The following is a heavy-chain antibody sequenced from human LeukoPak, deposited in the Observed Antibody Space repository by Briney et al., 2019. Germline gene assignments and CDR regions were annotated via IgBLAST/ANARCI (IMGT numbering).Heavy chain of an antibody. CDR1: GFTFSSYA. J-gene: IGHJ4*02. CDR3: AKGSGDFWSGYYTHLSFDY. Sequence: GGSLRLSCAASGFTFSSYAMSWVRQAPGKGLEWVSAISGSGGSTYYADSVKGRFTISRDNSKNTLYLQMNSLRAEDTAVYYCAKGSGDFWSGYYTHLSFDYWGQGTLVTVSS. D-gene: IGHD3-3*01. CDR2: ISGSGGST. V-gene: IGHV3-23*01.